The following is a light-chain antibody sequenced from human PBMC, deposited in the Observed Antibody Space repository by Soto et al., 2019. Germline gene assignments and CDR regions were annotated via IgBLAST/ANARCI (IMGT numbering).Light chain of an antibody. V-gene: IGLV1-47*01. CDR3: AGWDDSLSGVL. J-gene: IGLJ2*01. CDR1: SSDIGRNY. Sequence: QSVLTQPPSASGTPGQRVTISCSGGSSDIGRNYVYWYQQLPGTAPKLLIHRDTQRPSGVPDRFSGSKSGTSASLAVSGLRSEDEADYYCAGWDDSLSGVLFGGGTKLTVL. CDR2: RDT.